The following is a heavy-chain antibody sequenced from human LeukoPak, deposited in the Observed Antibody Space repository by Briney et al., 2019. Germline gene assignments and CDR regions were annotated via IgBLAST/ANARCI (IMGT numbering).Heavy chain of an antibody. V-gene: IGHV3-53*01. Sequence: GGSLRLSCAASGFTVSSNYMSWVRQAPGKGLEWVSVIYSGGSTYYADSVKGRFTISRDNSKNTLYLQMNSLRAEDTAVYYCAREGNNWNDNYYGMDVWGQGTTVTVSS. CDR1: GFTVSSNY. D-gene: IGHD1-1*01. CDR2: IYSGGST. J-gene: IGHJ6*02. CDR3: AREGNNWNDNYYGMDV.